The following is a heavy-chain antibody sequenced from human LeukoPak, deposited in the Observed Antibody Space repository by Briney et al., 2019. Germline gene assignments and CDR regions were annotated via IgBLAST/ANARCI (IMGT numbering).Heavy chain of an antibody. CDR1: GYTFSNSW. D-gene: IGHD5-12*01. CDR3: ARGYPTDY. V-gene: IGHV5-51*01. CDR2: IYPGDSDT. J-gene: IGHJ4*02. Sequence: GESLKISCKTSGYTFSNSWIGWVRQMPGKGLEWMGIIYPGDSDTRYSPSFQGQVTISADKSISTAYLQWSSLKASDTAMYYCARGYPTDYWGQGTLVTVSS.